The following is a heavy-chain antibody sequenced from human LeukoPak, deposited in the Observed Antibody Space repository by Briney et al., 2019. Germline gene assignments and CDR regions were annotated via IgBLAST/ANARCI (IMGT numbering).Heavy chain of an antibody. J-gene: IGHJ4*02. CDR3: ARRNSLRGFDY. CDR2: IAWNTGNT. Sequence: GRSLRLSCAASGFTFDDYAMHWVRQAPGKGLEWVSGIAWNTGNTGYADSVKGRFTISRDNVKNSLYLQMNSLRAEDTAVYYCARRNSLRGFDYWGQGTLVTVSS. D-gene: IGHD2-21*01. V-gene: IGHV3-9*01. CDR1: GFTFDDYA.